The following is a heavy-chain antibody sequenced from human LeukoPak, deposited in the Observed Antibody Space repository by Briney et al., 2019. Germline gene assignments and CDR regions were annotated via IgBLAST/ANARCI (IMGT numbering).Heavy chain of an antibody. D-gene: IGHD3-3*01. V-gene: IGHV1-46*01. CDR1: GYTFTSYY. CDR3: ARSNGENYDFWSGYYSAWYFDY. CDR2: INPSGGST. Sequence: ASVKVSCKASGYTFTSYYMHWVRQAPGQGLEWMGIINPSGGSTSYAQKLQGRVTMTRDTSTSTVYMELSSLRSEDTAVYYCARSNGENYDFWSGYYSAWYFDYWGQGTLVTVSS. J-gene: IGHJ4*02.